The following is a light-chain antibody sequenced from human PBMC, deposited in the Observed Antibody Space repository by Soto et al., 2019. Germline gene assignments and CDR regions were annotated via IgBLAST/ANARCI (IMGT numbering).Light chain of an antibody. Sequence: QSALAQPPSASGSPGQSVTISCTGTISDIGAYNYVSWYQQYPGKAPKLIIYDVNQRPSGVPDRFSGSKSGNTASLTVSGLQAEDEAVYYCNSFAGGAHVVFGGGTKLTVL. CDR2: DVN. V-gene: IGLV2-8*01. CDR3: NSFAGGAHVV. J-gene: IGLJ2*01. CDR1: ISDIGAYNY.